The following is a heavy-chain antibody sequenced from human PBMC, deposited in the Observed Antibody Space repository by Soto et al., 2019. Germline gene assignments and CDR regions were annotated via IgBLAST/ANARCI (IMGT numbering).Heavy chain of an antibody. CDR2: ISYDGSNR. Sequence: GSLRLSCAASGFTFSTYGMHWVRQAPGKGLEWVALISYDGSNRNSADSVKGRFTISRDNSKNTLYLQMNSLRVEDTAVYYCANEEVSTAAFSAIHVCG. J-gene: IGHJ6*02. CDR3: ANEEVSTAAFSAIHV. V-gene: IGHV3-30*18. CDR1: GFTFSTYG. D-gene: IGHD3-3*02.